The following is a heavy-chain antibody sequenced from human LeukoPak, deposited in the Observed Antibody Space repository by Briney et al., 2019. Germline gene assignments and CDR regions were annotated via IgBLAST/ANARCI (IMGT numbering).Heavy chain of an antibody. CDR1: GFTFDDYE. CDR2: INWNGGST. J-gene: IGHJ4*02. D-gene: IGHD3-10*01. Sequence: PGGSLRLSCAASGFTFDDYEMSWVRQAPGKGLEWVSGINWNGGSTGYADSVKGRFTISKDNAKNSLYLQMSSLRAEDTALYYCAKDPDYYGSGSTAFDCWGQGTLVTVSS. V-gene: IGHV3-20*04. CDR3: AKDPDYYGSGSTAFDC.